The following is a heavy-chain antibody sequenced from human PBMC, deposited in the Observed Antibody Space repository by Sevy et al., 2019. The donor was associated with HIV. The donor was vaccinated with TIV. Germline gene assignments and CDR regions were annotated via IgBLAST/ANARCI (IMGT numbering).Heavy chain of an antibody. D-gene: IGHD3-10*01. CDR1: GFVFSSHW. V-gene: IGHV3-7*01. Sequence: GGSLRLSCEASGFVFSSHWMTWVRQAPGKGLEWVANIKQDGSEKYYVDSVKGRFTISRDNAKNSLYLRMNRLRVEGTAMYYCTSDYFWGQGSLVTVSS. CDR2: IKQDGSEK. CDR3: TSDYF. J-gene: IGHJ4*02.